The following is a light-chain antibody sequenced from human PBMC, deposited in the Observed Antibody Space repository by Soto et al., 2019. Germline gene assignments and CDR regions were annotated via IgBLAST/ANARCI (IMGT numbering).Light chain of an antibody. V-gene: IGKV3-15*01. J-gene: IGKJ2*01. CDR2: GAS. CDR1: QRVNSD. CDR3: QQYNKWPPLYT. Sequence: EIVMTQSPVTLSVSPGERATLSCRASQRVNSDLAWYHRKPGQAPRSLIYGASTRATDIPARITGSGSGTDFTLTISSLQSEDFAVYYCQQYNKWPPLYTFGQGTKLEIK.